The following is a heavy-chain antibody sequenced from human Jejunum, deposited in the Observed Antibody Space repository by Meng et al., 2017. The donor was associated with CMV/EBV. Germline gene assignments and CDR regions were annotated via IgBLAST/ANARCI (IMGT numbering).Heavy chain of an antibody. CDR3: ARDKGGSYQANWFDP. J-gene: IGHJ5*02. V-gene: IGHV4-61*03. CDR1: GGSVSSSYYY. Sequence: GGSVSSSYYYWNWIRQPPGKGLEWIGSIYYRGSTNYNPSLKSRVTISIDTSKNHFSLNLSSVTAADTAVYYCARDKGGSYQANWFDPWGQGTLVTVSS. CDR2: IYYRGST. D-gene: IGHD1-26*01.